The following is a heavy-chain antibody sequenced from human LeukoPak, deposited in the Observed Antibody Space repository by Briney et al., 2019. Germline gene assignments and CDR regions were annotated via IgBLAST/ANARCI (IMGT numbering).Heavy chain of an antibody. CDR1: GFTFSSFA. CDR3: AKDLSWGVVNLYYYYYGMDV. D-gene: IGHD3-22*01. V-gene: IGHV3-23*01. CDR2: FDGNGPNT. Sequence: PGGSLRLSCAASGFTFSSFAMTWVRQAPGKGLEWVSGFDGNGPNTYYADSVKGRFTISRDNSKNTLYLQMNSLRAEDTAVYYCAKDLSWGVVNLYYYYYGMDVWGQGTTVTVSS. J-gene: IGHJ6*02.